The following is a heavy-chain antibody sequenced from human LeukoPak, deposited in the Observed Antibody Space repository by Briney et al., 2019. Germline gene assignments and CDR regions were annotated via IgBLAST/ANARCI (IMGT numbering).Heavy chain of an antibody. CDR2: IYTSGST. CDR1: GGSISNYY. Sequence: SETLSLTCTVSGGSISNYYWNWIRQPAGKGLEWIGRIYTSGSTNYNPSLKSRVTMSVDTSKNQFSLKLSSVTAADTAVYYCAREGYSYGSEFDPWGQGTLVTVSS. D-gene: IGHD5-18*01. J-gene: IGHJ5*02. V-gene: IGHV4-4*07. CDR3: AREGYSYGSEFDP.